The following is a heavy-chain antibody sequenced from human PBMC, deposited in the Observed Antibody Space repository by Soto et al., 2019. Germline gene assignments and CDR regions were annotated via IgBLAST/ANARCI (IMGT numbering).Heavy chain of an antibody. D-gene: IGHD5-12*01. V-gene: IGHV4-39*01. CDR2: IYYSGST. Sequence: SETLSLTCTVSGGSISSSSYYWGWIRQPPGKGLEWIGSIYYSGSTYYNPSLKSRVTISVDTSKNQFSLKLSSVTAADTAVYYCARLLSGYDWYYLDYWGQGTLVTVSS. J-gene: IGHJ4*02. CDR3: ARLLSGYDWYYLDY. CDR1: GGSISSSSYY.